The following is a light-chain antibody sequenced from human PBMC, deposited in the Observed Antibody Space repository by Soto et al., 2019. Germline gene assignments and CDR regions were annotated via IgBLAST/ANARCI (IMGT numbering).Light chain of an antibody. J-gene: IGKJ1*01. CDR1: QGITNY. Sequence: DIQMTQSPSSLSASVGDRVTITCQASQGITNYLHWFQQKPGKAPKLLIYDASGLESGVPSRFSGSGSGTEFTLTISSLQPDDFATYYCQQYNSYSQTFGQGTKV. CDR2: DAS. CDR3: QQYNSYSQT. V-gene: IGKV1-5*01.